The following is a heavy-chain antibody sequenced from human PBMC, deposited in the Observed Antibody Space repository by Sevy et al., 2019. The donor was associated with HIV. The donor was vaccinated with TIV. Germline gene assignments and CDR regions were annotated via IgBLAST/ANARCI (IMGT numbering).Heavy chain of an antibody. Sequence: GGSLRLSCAGSGFTFSDYYMSWIRQAPGKGLEWISSMSSTGTTTYYAHSVKGRFTVSRDNAKNSFYLQMNSLRGDDTAVYYCARAPTVISFDYWGQGSMVTVSS. V-gene: IGHV3-11*01. CDR1: GFTFSDYY. CDR2: MSSTGTTT. CDR3: ARAPTVISFDY. D-gene: IGHD4-17*01. J-gene: IGHJ4*02.